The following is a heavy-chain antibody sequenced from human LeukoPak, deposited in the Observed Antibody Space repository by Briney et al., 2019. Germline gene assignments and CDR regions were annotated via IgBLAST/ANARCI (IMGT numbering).Heavy chain of an antibody. Sequence: SETLSLTCAVYGGSISSYYWSWIRQPPGKGLEWIGYIYYSGSTNYNPSLKSRVTISVDTSKNQLSLKLSSVTAADTAVYYCARTGGYYYAYAFDIWGQGTMVTVSS. CDR1: GGSISSYY. V-gene: IGHV4-59*01. CDR2: IYYSGST. D-gene: IGHD3-22*01. J-gene: IGHJ3*02. CDR3: ARTGGYYYAYAFDI.